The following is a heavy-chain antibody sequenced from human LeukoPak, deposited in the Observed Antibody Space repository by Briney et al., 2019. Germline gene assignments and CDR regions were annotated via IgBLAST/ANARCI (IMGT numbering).Heavy chain of an antibody. Sequence: GGSLRLSYAASGFTFSSYWMNWARQAPGKGLEWVASINHNGNVNYYVDSVKGRFIISRDNAKNSLYLQMSNLRAEDTAVYFCARGGGLDVWGQGATVTVSS. J-gene: IGHJ6*02. CDR2: INHNGNVN. D-gene: IGHD3-16*01. CDR3: ARGGGLDV. V-gene: IGHV3-7*03. CDR1: GFTFSSYW.